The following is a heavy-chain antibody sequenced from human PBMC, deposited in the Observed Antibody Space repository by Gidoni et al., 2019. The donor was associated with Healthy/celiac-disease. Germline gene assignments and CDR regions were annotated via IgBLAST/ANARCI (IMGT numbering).Heavy chain of an antibody. J-gene: IGHJ4*02. CDR1: GFTFSSYA. V-gene: IGHV3-23*01. CDR3: AGYGYDAFEN. Sequence: EVQLLESGGGLVQPGGSLRLSCAASGFTFSSYAMSWVRQAPGKGLGWGSAISGSGGSTYYADSVKGRVTISRDNSKNTLYLQMNSLRAEDTAVYYCAGYGYDAFENWGQGTLVTVSS. D-gene: IGHD5-18*01. CDR2: ISGSGGST.